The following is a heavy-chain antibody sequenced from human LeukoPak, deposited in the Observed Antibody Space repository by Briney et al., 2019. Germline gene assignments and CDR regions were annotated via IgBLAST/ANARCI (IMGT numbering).Heavy chain of an antibody. CDR3: ARARSGKWGFDY. CDR2: IYYSGST. Sequence: PSETLSLTCTVSGDSISSYYWSWIRQPPGKGLEWIGYIYYSGSTNYNPSLKSRVTISVDTSKNQFSLKLSSVTAADTAVYYCARARSGKWGFDYWGQGTLVTVSS. CDR1: GDSISSYY. V-gene: IGHV4-59*12. J-gene: IGHJ4*02. D-gene: IGHD1-26*01.